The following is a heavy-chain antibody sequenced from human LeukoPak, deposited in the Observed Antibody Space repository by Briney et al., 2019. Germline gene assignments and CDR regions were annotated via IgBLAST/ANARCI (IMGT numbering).Heavy chain of an antibody. Sequence: PSETLSLTCTVSGGSISSYYWSWIRQPPGKRLEWIGYIYYSGSTNYNPSLKSRVTISVDTSKNQFSLKLSSVTAADTAVYYCARENGSGFDYWGQGTLVTVSS. J-gene: IGHJ4*02. CDR3: ARENGSGFDY. V-gene: IGHV4-59*01. CDR2: IYYSGST. CDR1: GGSISSYY. D-gene: IGHD3-10*01.